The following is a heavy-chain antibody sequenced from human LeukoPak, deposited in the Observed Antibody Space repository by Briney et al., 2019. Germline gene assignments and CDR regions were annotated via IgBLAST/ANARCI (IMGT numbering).Heavy chain of an antibody. CDR3: ARERIRPSLGSDAFDI. V-gene: IGHV4-59*12. D-gene: IGHD3-3*02. CDR2: MYSSGST. J-gene: IGHJ3*02. Sequence: PSETLSLTCTVSGVSISSYYWSWIRQPPGKGLEWIGSMYSSGSTNYTPSLKSRVTISGDTSKNQFSLKLTSVTAADTAVYYCARERIRPSLGSDAFDIWGQGTMVTVSS. CDR1: GVSISSYY.